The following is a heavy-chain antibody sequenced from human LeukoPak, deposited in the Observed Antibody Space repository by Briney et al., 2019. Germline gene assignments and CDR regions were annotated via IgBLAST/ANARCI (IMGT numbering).Heavy chain of an antibody. CDR1: GGSISSGSYY. V-gene: IGHV3-11*04. CDR2: ISSSGSTI. Sequence: LSLTCTVSGGSISSGSYYWSWIRQAPGKGLEWVSYISSSGSTIYYADSVKGRLTISRDNAKNSLYLQMNSLRAEDTAVYYCARAKTSMVRGEDYYYYYMDVWGKGTTVTVSS. D-gene: IGHD3-10*01. J-gene: IGHJ6*03. CDR3: ARAKTSMVRGEDYYYYYMDV.